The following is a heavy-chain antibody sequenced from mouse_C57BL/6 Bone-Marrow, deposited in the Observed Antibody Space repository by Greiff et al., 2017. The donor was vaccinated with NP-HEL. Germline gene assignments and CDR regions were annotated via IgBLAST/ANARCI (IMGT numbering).Heavy chain of an antibody. CDR2: IHPNSGST. CDR1: GYSFTSYW. V-gene: IGHV1-64*01. Sequence: QVQLQQSGAELVKPGASVKLSCKASGYSFTSYWMHWVKQRSGQGLEWIGMIHPNSGSTNYNEKFKSKATLTVDKSSSTAYMQLSCLTSEDSAVYYCARWAPLYAMDNWCQGTSVTVSA. CDR3: ARWAPLYAMDN. J-gene: IGHJ4*01.